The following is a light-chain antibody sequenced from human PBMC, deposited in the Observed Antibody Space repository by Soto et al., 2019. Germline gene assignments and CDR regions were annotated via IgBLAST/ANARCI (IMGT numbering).Light chain of an antibody. CDR3: VVYLGSGISV. V-gene: IGLV8-61*01. CDR1: SGSVSSTSY. CDR2: NTD. Sequence: QTVVTQEPSLSVSPGGTVTLTCGLTSGSVSSTSYPSWYQQTPGQPPRTLIYNTDTRSSGVPDRFSGSSLGNKAALTITGAQADDECDYYCVVYLGSGISVFGGGTKVTVL. J-gene: IGLJ3*02.